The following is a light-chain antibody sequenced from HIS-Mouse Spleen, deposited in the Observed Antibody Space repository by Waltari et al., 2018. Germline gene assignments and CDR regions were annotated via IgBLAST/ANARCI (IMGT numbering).Light chain of an antibody. CDR3: CSYAGSSPYVV. CDR2: GGS. CDR1: SRDVGSYNL. J-gene: IGLJ2*01. V-gene: IGLV2-23*01. Sequence: QSALTQPASVSGSPGQSITISCTGTSRDVGSYNLVSWYQQHPGKAPKHMIYGGSKRPSVVSNRFSGSKSGNTASLTISGLQAEDEADYYCCSYAGSSPYVVFGGGTKLTVL.